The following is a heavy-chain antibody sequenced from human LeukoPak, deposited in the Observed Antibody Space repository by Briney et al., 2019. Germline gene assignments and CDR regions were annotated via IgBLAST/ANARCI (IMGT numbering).Heavy chain of an antibody. CDR1: GFTFSSYA. D-gene: IGHD6-19*01. Sequence: GGSLRLSCAASGFTFSSYAMSWVRQAPGKGLEWVANIKEDGSVKNYMDSVKGRFTISRDNAKNSLYLEISCLRAEDTAVYYCARQWGWFTSGWWLDTLDVWGQGSTVIVSS. V-gene: IGHV3-7*01. CDR3: ARQWGWFTSGWWLDTLDV. CDR2: IKEDGSVK. J-gene: IGHJ3*01.